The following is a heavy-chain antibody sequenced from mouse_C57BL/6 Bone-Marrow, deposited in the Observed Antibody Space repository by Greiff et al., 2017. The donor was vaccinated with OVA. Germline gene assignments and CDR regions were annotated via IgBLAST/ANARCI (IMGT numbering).Heavy chain of an antibody. CDR3: ARYYYGSSYAWFAY. D-gene: IGHD1-1*01. CDR1: GYAFSSYW. J-gene: IGHJ3*01. V-gene: IGHV1-80*01. CDR2: IYPGDGDT. Sequence: QVQLQQSGAELVKPGASVKISCKASGYAFSSYWMNWVKQRPGKGLEWIGQIYPGDGDTNYNGKFKGKATLTADKSSSTAYMQLSSLTSEDSAVYFCARYYYGSSYAWFAYWGQGTLVTVSA.